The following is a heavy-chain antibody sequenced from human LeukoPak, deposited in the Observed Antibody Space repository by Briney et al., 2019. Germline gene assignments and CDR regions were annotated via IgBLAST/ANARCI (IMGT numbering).Heavy chain of an antibody. D-gene: IGHD3-9*01. CDR1: GYTFTSYG. V-gene: IGHV1-18*01. Sequence: ASVKVSCKASGYTFTSYGISWVRQAPGQGLEWMGWISAYNGNTNYAQKLQGRVTMTTDTSTSTAYMELRSLRSDDTAVYYCARRNYDILTGHDHWYFDLWGRGTLVTVPS. CDR2: ISAYNGNT. J-gene: IGHJ2*01. CDR3: ARRNYDILTGHDHWYFDL.